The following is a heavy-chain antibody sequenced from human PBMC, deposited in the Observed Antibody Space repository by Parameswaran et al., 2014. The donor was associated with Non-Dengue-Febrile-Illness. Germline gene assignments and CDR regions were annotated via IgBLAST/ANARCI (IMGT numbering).Heavy chain of an antibody. CDR3: ARHVRVVPVDDFGP. D-gene: IGHD3-3*01. J-gene: IGHJ5*02. CDR2: IYYSGTT. Sequence: WIRQPPGKGLEWIGSIYYSGTTYYNPSLKSRLTMAVDTSKNQFSLKLTSVTAADTAVYYCARHVRVVPVDDFGPWGQGTLVTVSS. V-gene: IGHV4-39*01.